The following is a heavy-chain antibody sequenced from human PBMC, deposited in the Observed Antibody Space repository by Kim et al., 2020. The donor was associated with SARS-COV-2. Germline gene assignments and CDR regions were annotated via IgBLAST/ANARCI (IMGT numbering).Heavy chain of an antibody. CDR2: IYHSRSS. D-gene: IGHD3-16*01. CDR1: GGSISSGNHY. V-gene: IGHV4-31*03. Sequence: SETLSLTCTVSGGSISSGNHYWSWLRQRPGKGLEWLAYIYHSRSSFVNPSLRGRVAIDTSDNHFSLWLNSVTAADTAVYFCARALGGSLWYFDLWGRGTLVTVSA. CDR3: ARALGGSLWYFDL. J-gene: IGHJ2*01.